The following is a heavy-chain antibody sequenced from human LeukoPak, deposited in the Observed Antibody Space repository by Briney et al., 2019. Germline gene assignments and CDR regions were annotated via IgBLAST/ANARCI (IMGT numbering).Heavy chain of an antibody. D-gene: IGHD5-24*01. CDR3: ARSRDGYNLAFWDY. CDR1: GGSISSSSYF. Sequence: SETLSLTCTVSGGSISSSSYFWGWIRQPPGKGLDWIGSIYYSGSTYYNPSLKSRVTISVDTSKNQFSLKLSSVTVADTAVYYCARSRDGYNLAFWDYWGQGTLVTVSS. V-gene: IGHV4-39*01. CDR2: IYYSGST. J-gene: IGHJ4*02.